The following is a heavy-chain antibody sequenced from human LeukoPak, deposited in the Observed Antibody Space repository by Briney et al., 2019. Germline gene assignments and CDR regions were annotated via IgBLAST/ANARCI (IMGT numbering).Heavy chain of an antibody. CDR3: ARDLYDSSGLLDY. V-gene: IGHV3-7*01. J-gene: IGHJ4*02. CDR1: GFTFSSYW. Sequence: GGSLRLSCAASGFTFSSYWMSWVRQAPGKGLEWVANIKQDGSEKYYVDSVKGRFTISRDNAKNSRYLQMNSLRAEDTAVYYCARDLYDSSGLLDYWGQGTLVTVSS. D-gene: IGHD3-22*01. CDR2: IKQDGSEK.